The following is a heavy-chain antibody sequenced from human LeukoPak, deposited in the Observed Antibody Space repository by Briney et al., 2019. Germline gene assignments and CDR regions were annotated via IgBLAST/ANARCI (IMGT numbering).Heavy chain of an antibody. D-gene: IGHD3-3*01. J-gene: IGHJ3*02. V-gene: IGHV1-46*01. CDR1: GYTFTSYY. CDR2: INPSGGST. CDR3: ARSLSTIFGVVIDPNAFDI. Sequence: ASVKVSCKASGYTFTSYYMHWVRQAPGQGLEWMGIINPSGGSTSYAQKFQGRVTMTRDNSKNTLYLQMNSLRAEDTAVYYCARSLSTIFGVVIDPNAFDIWGQGTMVTVSS.